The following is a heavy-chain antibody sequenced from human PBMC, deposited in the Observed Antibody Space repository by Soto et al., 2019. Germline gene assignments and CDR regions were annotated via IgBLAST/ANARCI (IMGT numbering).Heavy chain of an antibody. CDR3: ARGGALSTSWYWGDGLDS. V-gene: IGHV1-69*06. J-gene: IGHJ4*02. Sequence: QVQLEQSGSEVKKSGSSVKVSCKASGDSFSSHAITWVRQAPGHGLEWMGGIIPVFGTPSYAQRFQARLTITADKSTNTSYMELRSLRSEDTAVYFCARGGALSTSWYWGDGLDSWGQGTQVTVSS. CDR1: GDSFSSHA. D-gene: IGHD2-2*01. CDR2: IIPVFGTP.